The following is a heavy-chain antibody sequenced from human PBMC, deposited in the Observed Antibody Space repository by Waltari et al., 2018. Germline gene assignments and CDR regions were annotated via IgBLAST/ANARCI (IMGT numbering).Heavy chain of an antibody. J-gene: IGHJ4*02. D-gene: IGHD6-19*01. CDR3: AKGNSAWYADY. Sequence: EVQLVESGGGLVQPGGSLSLSCAASGFNFEDYAMHWVRQAPGKGLEWVSSISSNGGSIGYADSVRGRFTISRDNAKSSLYLEMNSLRGEDTALYYCAKGNSAWYADYWGQGTLVTVSS. V-gene: IGHV3-9*01. CDR1: GFNFEDYA. CDR2: ISSNGGSI.